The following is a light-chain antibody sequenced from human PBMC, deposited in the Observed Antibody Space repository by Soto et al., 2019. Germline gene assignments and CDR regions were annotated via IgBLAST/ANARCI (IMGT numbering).Light chain of an antibody. J-gene: IGLJ2*01. CDR3: QSYDSSLSGVV. CDR2: GNS. Sequence: QSVLTQPPSVSGAPGQRVTISCTGSSSNIGAGYDVHWYQQLPGTAPKLLIYGNSNRPSGVPDRFSGSKSGTSASLAFTGLQAEDEADYYCQSYDSSLSGVVFGGGTKVTVL. V-gene: IGLV1-40*01. CDR1: SSNIGAGYD.